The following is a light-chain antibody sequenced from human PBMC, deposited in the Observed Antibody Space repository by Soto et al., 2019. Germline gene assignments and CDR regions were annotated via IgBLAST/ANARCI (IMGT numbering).Light chain of an antibody. CDR1: QTVTSN. J-gene: IGKJ5*01. CDR2: GAS. CDR3: QQYNNWPVT. Sequence: ETIMTQSPATLSVSPGEIATLFFSASQTVTSNLAWYQQKPGQAPRLLIYGASTRASGIPARFSDRESGTEFTLTISSLQSEDFALYYCQQYNNWPVTFGQGTRLEIK. V-gene: IGKV3-15*01.